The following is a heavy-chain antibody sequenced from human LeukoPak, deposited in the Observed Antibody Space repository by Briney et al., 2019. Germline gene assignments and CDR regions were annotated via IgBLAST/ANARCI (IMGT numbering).Heavy chain of an antibody. Sequence: PSETLSLTCTVSGGSISSYYWSWIRQPPGKGLEWIGYIYYSGSTNYNPSLKSRVTISVDTSKNQFSLKLSSVTAADTAVYYCARTSGSYSGDFDYWGQGTLVTVSS. CDR1: GGSISSYY. J-gene: IGHJ4*02. D-gene: IGHD1-26*01. V-gene: IGHV4-59*01. CDR3: ARTSGSYSGDFDY. CDR2: IYYSGST.